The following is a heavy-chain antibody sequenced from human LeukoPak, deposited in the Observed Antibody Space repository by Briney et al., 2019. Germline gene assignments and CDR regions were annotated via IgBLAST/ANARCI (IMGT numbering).Heavy chain of an antibody. V-gene: IGHV3-21*01. CDR2: ISSSSSYI. D-gene: IGHD3-3*01. CDR3: ARELTIFGVETGGFDP. Sequence: PGGSLRPSCAASGFTFSSYSMNWVRQAPGKGLEWVSSISSSSSYIYYADSVKGRFTISRDNAKNSLYLQMNSLRAEDTAVYYCARELTIFGVETGGFDPWGQGTLVTVSS. CDR1: GFTFSSYS. J-gene: IGHJ5*02.